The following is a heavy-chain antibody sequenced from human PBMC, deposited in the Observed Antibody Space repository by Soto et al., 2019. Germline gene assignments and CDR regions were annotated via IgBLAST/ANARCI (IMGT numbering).Heavy chain of an antibody. Sequence: SETLSLTCTVSGGSISSGGYYWSWIRQHPGKGLEWIGYIYYSGSTYYNPSLKSRVTISVDTSKNQFSLKLSSVTAADTAVYYCARDRGTGYYLTAIDIWGQGTMVTVSS. CDR2: IYYSGST. CDR1: GGSISSGGYY. J-gene: IGHJ3*02. V-gene: IGHV4-31*03. CDR3: ARDRGTGYYLTAIDI. D-gene: IGHD3-10*01.